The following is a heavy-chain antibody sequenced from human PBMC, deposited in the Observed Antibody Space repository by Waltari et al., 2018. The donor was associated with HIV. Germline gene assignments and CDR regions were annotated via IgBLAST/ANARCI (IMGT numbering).Heavy chain of an antibody. V-gene: IGHV3-23*01. Sequence: EVQLLESGGGLVQPGGSLRLSCAASGFTFSSYAMSWVRQAPGKGLEWVSAISGSGGSTYYADSVKGRFTISRDNSKNTLYLQMNSLRAEDTAVYYCARGGAGGTFYYYGMDVWGQGTTVTVSS. CDR2: ISGSGGST. J-gene: IGHJ6*02. CDR3: ARGGAGGTFYYYGMDV. CDR1: GFTFSSYA. D-gene: IGHD1-26*01.